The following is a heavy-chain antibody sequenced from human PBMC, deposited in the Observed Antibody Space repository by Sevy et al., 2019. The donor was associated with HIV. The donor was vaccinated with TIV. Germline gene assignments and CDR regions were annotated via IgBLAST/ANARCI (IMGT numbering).Heavy chain of an antibody. CDR3: AKDASSQWLNYFFDY. Sequence: GGSLRLSCAASGFTFSSYGMHWVRQAPAKGLEWVAVIWYDGSNKYYADSVKGRVTISRDNSKNTLYLQMNSLRAEDTAVYFCAKDASSQWLNYFFDYWGQGTLVTVSS. V-gene: IGHV3-30*02. CDR1: GFTFSSYG. CDR2: IWYDGSNK. J-gene: IGHJ4*02. D-gene: IGHD6-19*01.